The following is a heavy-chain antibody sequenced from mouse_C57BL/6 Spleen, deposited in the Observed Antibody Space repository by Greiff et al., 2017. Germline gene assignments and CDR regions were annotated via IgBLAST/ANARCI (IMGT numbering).Heavy chain of an antibody. CDR2: INPSSGYT. Sequence: VQLQQSGAELAKPGASVKLSCKASGYTFTSYWMHWVKQRPGQGLEWIGYINPSSGYTKYNQKFKDKATLTADKSSSTAYMQLSSLSYEDSAVYYCAREYGSSYWYFDVWGTGTSVTVSS. D-gene: IGHD1-1*01. CDR3: AREYGSSYWYFDV. J-gene: IGHJ1*03. CDR1: GYTFTSYW. V-gene: IGHV1-7*01.